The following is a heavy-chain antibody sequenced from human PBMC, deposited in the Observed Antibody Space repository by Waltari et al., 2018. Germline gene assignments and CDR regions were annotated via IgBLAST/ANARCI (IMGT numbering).Heavy chain of an antibody. V-gene: IGHV4-4*07. CDR2: IYASGST. CDR1: GGSISSYY. J-gene: IGHJ6*02. D-gene: IGHD3-3*01. Sequence: QVQLQESGPGLVKPSETLSLICNVSGGSISSYYWNWIRQPAGKGLEWIGRIYASGSTSSNPSLESRISMSVETSKNHFSLKLSSVTAADTGVYYCAGSSNFGIYGLDVWGQGTTVVVSS. CDR3: AGSSNFGIYGLDV.